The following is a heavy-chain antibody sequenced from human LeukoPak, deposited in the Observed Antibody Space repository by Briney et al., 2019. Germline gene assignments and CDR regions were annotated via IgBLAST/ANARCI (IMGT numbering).Heavy chain of an antibody. J-gene: IGHJ4*02. D-gene: IGHD3-22*01. CDR1: GYTFTGYY. CDR3: ARGEDSSGYYDPYFDY. Sequence: ASVKVSCKASGYTFTGYYMHWVRQAPGQGLEWMGWINPNSGGTNYAQKFQGRVTMTRDTSISTAYLELSRLSSEHTAVYYCARGEDSSGYYDPYFDYWGQGTLVTVSS. CDR2: INPNSGGT. V-gene: IGHV1-2*02.